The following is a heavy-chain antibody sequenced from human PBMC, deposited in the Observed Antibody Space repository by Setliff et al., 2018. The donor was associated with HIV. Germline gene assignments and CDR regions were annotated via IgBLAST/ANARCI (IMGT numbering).Heavy chain of an antibody. CDR1: GGSIISESHY. Sequence: PSETLSLTCTVSGGSIISESHYWGWIRQPPGKGLEWVGNINYSGRTYYNPSLKSRVTMSVDTYKNQFSLRLNYMTVAYTAVFFCARRRIAAVFDFWGQGILVTVSS. CDR3: ARRRIAAVFDF. V-gene: IGHV4-39*07. D-gene: IGHD6-13*01. CDR2: INYSGRT. J-gene: IGHJ4*02.